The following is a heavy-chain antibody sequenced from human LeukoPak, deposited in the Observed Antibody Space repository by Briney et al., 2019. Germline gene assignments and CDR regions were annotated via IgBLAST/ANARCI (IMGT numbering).Heavy chain of an antibody. J-gene: IGHJ4*02. V-gene: IGHV4-30-2*01. CDR3: ARGSGTLRLNFDY. CDR2: IYHSGST. CDR1: GGSISSGGYS. Sequence: SETLSLTCAVSGGSISSGGYSWSWIRQPPGKGLEWIGYIYHSGSTYYNPSHKSRVTISVDRSKNQFSLKLSSVTAADTAVYYCARGSGTLRLNFDYWGQGTLVTVSS. D-gene: IGHD2-15*01.